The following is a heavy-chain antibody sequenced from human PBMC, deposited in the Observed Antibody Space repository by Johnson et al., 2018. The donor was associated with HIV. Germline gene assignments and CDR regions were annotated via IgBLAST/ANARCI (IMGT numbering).Heavy chain of an antibody. J-gene: IGHJ3*02. CDR2: IWFDGNTK. CDR1: GFTFSNYG. CDR3: AREGIGGGAFDI. V-gene: IGHV3-33*01. Sequence: QVQLVESGGGVVQPGRSLRLSCAASGFTFSNYGMHWVRQAPGKGLEWVAVIWFDGNTKHYSDSVKGRFTISRDNSNNILYLQMNSLRVEDTAVYYCAREGIGGGAFDIWGQGTMVTVSS.